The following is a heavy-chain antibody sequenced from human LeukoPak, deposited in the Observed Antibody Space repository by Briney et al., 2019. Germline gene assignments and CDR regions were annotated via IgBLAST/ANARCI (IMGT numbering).Heavy chain of an antibody. V-gene: IGHV4-4*02. J-gene: IGHJ5*02. Sequence: PSETLSLTCAVSGGSISSSNWWSWVRQPPGKGLEWIGSIYHSGSTYYNPSLKSRVTISVDTSRNQFSLNLSSVTAADTAVYYCARHYGPWGQGTLVAVSS. D-gene: IGHD3-16*01. CDR2: IYHSGST. CDR1: GGSISSSNW. CDR3: ARHYGP.